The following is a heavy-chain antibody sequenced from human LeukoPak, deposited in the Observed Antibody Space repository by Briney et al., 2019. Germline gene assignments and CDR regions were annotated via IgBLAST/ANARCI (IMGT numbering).Heavy chain of an antibody. CDR3: ARVDGGYYDSSGYFH. D-gene: IGHD3-22*01. J-gene: IGHJ4*02. CDR2: MYNSGST. Sequence: SETLSLTCTVSGGSISGSYWSWIRQPPGKGLEWIAYMYNSGSTYYNPSLKSRVTISVDTSKNQFSLKLSSVTAADTAVYYCARVDGGYYDSSGYFHWGQGTLVTVSS. V-gene: IGHV4-4*08. CDR1: GGSISGSY.